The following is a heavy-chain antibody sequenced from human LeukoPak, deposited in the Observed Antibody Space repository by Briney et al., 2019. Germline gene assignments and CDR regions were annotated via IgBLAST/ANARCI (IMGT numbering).Heavy chain of an antibody. CDR3: AKRGGVVGAATNYFDY. D-gene: IGHD1-26*01. CDR2: IYYSGNT. V-gene: IGHV4-39*01. CDR1: GDSISNNNYY. J-gene: IGHJ4*02. Sequence: SETLSLTCTVSGDSISNNNYYWGWSRQPPGKGLEWIGSIYYSGNTYYNPSLKSRVTISVDTSKNQFSLKLSSVTAADTAVYYCAKRGGVVGAATNYFDYWGKGTLVTVSS.